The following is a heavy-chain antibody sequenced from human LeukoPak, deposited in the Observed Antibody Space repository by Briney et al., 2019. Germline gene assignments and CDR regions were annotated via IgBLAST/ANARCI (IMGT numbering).Heavy chain of an antibody. D-gene: IGHD3-10*01. CDR3: ARGVPRTMVRGVFYYFDY. CDR1: GGSISSGSYY. CDR2: IYTSGST. Sequence: KPSQTLSLTCTVSGGSISSGSYYWGWIRQPAGKGLEWIGRIYTSGSTNRNPSLKSRVTISVHTSENQLSLKLSSVTAADTAVYYCARGVPRTMVRGVFYYFDYWGQGTLVTVSS. J-gene: IGHJ4*02. V-gene: IGHV4-61*02.